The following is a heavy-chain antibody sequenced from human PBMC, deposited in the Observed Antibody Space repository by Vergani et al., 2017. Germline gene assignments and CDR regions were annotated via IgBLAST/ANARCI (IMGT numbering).Heavy chain of an antibody. D-gene: IGHD2-2*01. CDR1: GASVNSYY. CDR2: IYYSGST. Sequence: QVKLQESGPGLVKPSETLSLTCTVSGASVNSYYWSWIRQPPGKGLEWMGYIYYSGSTNYNPSLKSRVTISVDTSKNQFSLKLSSVTAADTAVYYCARHVVPAALSEIDYWGQGTLVTVSS. CDR3: ARHVVPAALSEIDY. J-gene: IGHJ4*02. V-gene: IGHV4-59*02.